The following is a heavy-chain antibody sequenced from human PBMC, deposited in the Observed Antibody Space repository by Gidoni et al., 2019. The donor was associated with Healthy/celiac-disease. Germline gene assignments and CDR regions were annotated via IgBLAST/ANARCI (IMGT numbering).Heavy chain of an antibody. CDR2: IYYSGST. V-gene: IGHV4-59*01. CDR3: ARVMSTVTTEDAFDI. D-gene: IGHD4-4*01. J-gene: IGHJ3*02. Sequence: QVQLQESGPGLVKPSETLSLTCTVSGGSISSYYWSWIRQPPGKGLEWIGYIYYSGSTNYNPSLKSRVTISVDTSKNQFSLKLSSVTAADTAVYYCARVMSTVTTEDAFDIWGQGTMVTVSS. CDR1: GGSISSYY.